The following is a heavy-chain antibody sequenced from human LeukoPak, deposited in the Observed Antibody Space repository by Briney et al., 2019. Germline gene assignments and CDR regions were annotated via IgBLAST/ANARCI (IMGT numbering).Heavy chain of an antibody. CDR2: IKEDGSER. V-gene: IGHV3-7*03. Sequence: GSLRLSCAASGFTVSSNYMSWVRQAPGKGLEWVASIKEDGSERQYVDSVKGRFSISRDNTKGSLFLQLNSLRAEDTAVYYCAIHQYDYVWGSYRSVGGQGTLVTVSS. D-gene: IGHD3-16*02. CDR1: GFTVSSNY. CDR3: AIHQYDYVWGSYRSV. J-gene: IGHJ4*02.